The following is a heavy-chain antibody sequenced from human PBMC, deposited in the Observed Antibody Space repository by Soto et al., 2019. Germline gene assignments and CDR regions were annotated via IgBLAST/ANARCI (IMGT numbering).Heavy chain of an antibody. CDR1: GFTFDDYA. D-gene: IGHD4-17*01. J-gene: IGHJ3*02. Sequence: EVQLVESGGGLVQPGRSLRLSCAASGFTFDDYAMHWVRQAPGKGLEWVSGISWNSGSIGYADSVKGRFTISRHNAKNSLYLQMNSLRAEDTSLYYCAKDVHPTVAGPFDIWGQATMVTVSS. CDR3: AKDVHPTVAGPFDI. CDR2: ISWNSGSI. V-gene: IGHV3-9*01.